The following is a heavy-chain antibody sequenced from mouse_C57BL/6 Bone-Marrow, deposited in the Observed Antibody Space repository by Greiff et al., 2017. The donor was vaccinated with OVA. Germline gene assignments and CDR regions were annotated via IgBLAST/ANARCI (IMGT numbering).Heavy chain of an antibody. V-gene: IGHV1-50*01. D-gene: IGHD1-1*01. CDR1: GYTFTSYW. CDR2: IDPSDSYT. J-gene: IGHJ2*01. CDR3: ARFIYYGSCYFDY. Sequence: QVQLQQPGAELVKPGASVKLSCKASGYTFTSYWMQWVKQRPGQGLEWIGEIDPSDSYTNYNQKFKGKATLTVDTSSSTAYMQLSSLTSEDSAVYYCARFIYYGSCYFDYWGQGTTLTVSS.